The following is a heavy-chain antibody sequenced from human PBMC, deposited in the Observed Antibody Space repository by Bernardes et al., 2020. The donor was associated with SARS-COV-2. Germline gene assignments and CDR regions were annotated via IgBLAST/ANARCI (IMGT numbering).Heavy chain of an antibody. J-gene: IGHJ3*01. CDR2: IGNSDGSP. CDR1: GFTFSIYA. Sequence: GGSLRLSCAASGFTFSIYAMTWVRQAPGKGLEWVSAIGNSDGSPYYADSVKGRFTISRDNSRNTLHLQVNGLTGDDTAVYYCAKDALPIGVPGAGAFDVWGHGKMVTVTA. V-gene: IGHV3-23*01. D-gene: IGHD6-19*01. CDR3: AKDALPIGVPGAGAFDV.